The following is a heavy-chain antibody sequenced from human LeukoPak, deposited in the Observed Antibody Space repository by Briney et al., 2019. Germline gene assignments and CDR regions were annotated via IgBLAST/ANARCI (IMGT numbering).Heavy chain of an antibody. CDR3: ARGRGRVYGDLAARGYYYYMDV. CDR2: TYYRSKWYD. J-gene: IGHJ6*03. CDR1: GDSVSSNSAA. V-gene: IGHV6-1*01. D-gene: IGHD4-17*01. Sequence: SQTLSLTCAVSGDSVSSNSAAWNWIRQSPARGLEWLGRTYYRSKWYDDYAVSVRGRITINPDTSKNQFSLQLNSVSPEDTAVYYCARGRGRVYGDLAARGYYYYMDVWGKGTTVTVSS.